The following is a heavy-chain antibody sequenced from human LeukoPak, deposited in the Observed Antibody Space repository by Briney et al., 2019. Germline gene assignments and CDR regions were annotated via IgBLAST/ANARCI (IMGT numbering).Heavy chain of an antibody. Sequence: ASVKVSCKAAGYTFISYYIHWVRQAPGQGLEWMGLINPSSGNTPYAQQFQGRVTMTRDTSTSTVYMELSSLRSEDTAVYYCARHSLIGTTPFDYWGQGTLVTVPS. CDR1: GYTFISYY. CDR2: INPSSGNT. J-gene: IGHJ4*02. D-gene: IGHD1-20*01. CDR3: ARHSLIGTTPFDY. V-gene: IGHV1-46*01.